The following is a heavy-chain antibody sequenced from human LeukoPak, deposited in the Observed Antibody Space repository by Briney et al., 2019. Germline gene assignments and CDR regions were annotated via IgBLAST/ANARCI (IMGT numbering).Heavy chain of an antibody. J-gene: IGHJ4*02. CDR1: GFTFSSYS. D-gene: IGHD6-19*01. CDR3: AKRSSGWFDY. CDR2: SCGDDGDT. Sequence: GGSLRFYCAASGFTFSSYSMNWVRQAPGKGLEWVSGSCGDDGDTGYADSVKGRFTISRDNSKNTLYPQMNSLIAEDTAVYYCAKRSSGWFDYWGQGTLVTVSS. V-gene: IGHV3-23*01.